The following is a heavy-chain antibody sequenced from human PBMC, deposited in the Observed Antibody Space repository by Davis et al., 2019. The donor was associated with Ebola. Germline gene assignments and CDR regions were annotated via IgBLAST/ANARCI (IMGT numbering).Heavy chain of an antibody. V-gene: IGHV3-9*01. D-gene: IGHD3-10*01. J-gene: IGHJ6*02. CDR3: GKDVQAGGLDV. CDR1: GFRFDDYA. Sequence: PGGSLRLSCAASGFRFDDYAMHWVRQVPGKGLEWVAGISWNSVAIGYADSVKGRFTISRDNAKNFLYLQMNSLRVEDTALYYCGKDVQAGGLDVWGQGTTVTVSS. CDR2: ISWNSVAI.